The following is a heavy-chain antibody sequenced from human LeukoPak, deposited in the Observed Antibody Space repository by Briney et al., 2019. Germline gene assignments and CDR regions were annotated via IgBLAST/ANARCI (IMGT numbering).Heavy chain of an antibody. CDR1: GFTFSSYS. J-gene: IGHJ6*03. CDR3: ARNSEWLVVGYYYYYMDV. D-gene: IGHD6-19*01. Sequence: GGSLRLSCAASGFTFSSYSMNWVRQAPGKGLEWVSSISSSSSYIYYADSVKGRSTISRDNAKNSLYLQMNSLRAEDTAVYYCARNSEWLVVGYYYYYMDVWGKGTTVTVSS. CDR2: ISSSSSYI. V-gene: IGHV3-21*01.